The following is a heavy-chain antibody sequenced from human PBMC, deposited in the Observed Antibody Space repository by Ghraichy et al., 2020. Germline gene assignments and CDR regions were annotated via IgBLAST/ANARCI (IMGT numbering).Heavy chain of an antibody. CDR3: ARRKGPYCGGDCYFDY. CDR2: IYHSGST. D-gene: IGHD2-21*02. J-gene: IGHJ4*02. Sequence: ESLNISCAVSGGSISSSNWWSWVRQPPGKGLEWIGEIYHSGSTNYNPSLKSRVTISVDKSKNQFSLKLSSVTAADTAVYYCARRKGPYCGGDCYFDYWGQGTLVTVSS. CDR1: GGSISSSNW. V-gene: IGHV4-4*02.